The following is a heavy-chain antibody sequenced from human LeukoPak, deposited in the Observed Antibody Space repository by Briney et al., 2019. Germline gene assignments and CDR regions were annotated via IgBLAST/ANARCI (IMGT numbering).Heavy chain of an antibody. V-gene: IGHV3-48*03. CDR2: IRSSGSTI. Sequence: GGSLRLSCAASGFTFSSYEMNWVRQAPGKGLEWVSYIRSSGSTIYYADPVKGRFTISRDNAKNSLYLQMNSLRAEDTAVYYCAREGLGSPLNYFDYWGQGTLVTVSS. D-gene: IGHD3-10*01. J-gene: IGHJ4*02. CDR3: AREGLGSPLNYFDY. CDR1: GFTFSSYE.